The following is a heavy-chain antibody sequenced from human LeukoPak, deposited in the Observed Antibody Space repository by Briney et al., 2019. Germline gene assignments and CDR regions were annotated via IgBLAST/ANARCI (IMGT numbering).Heavy chain of an antibody. J-gene: IGHJ4*02. CDR3: TRGYDVLTGLSYFDY. D-gene: IGHD3-9*01. CDR1: GFTFGDYA. Sequence: GGSLRLSCTASGFTFGDYAMSWFRQAPGKGLEWVGFIRRKPYGGTTEYAASVKGRFTISRDDSKTIAYLQMNSLKTEDTAVYYCTRGYDVLTGLSYFDYWGQGALVTVSS. V-gene: IGHV3-49*03. CDR2: IRRKPYGGTT.